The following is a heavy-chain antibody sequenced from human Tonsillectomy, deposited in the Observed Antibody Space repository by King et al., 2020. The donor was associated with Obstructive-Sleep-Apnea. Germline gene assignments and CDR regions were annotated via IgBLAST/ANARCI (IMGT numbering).Heavy chain of an antibody. D-gene: IGHD3-10*01. CDR3: ARDHGSGSYLSGWFDP. CDR1: GGSISSGGYY. J-gene: IGHJ5*02. Sequence: VQLQESGPGLVKPSQTLSLTCTVSGGSISSGGYYWSCIRQPPGKGLEWIGYIDYSGSTYYNPSLKSRVTISVDTSKNQFSLKLGSVTAADTAVYYWARDHGSGSYLSGWFDPWGQGTLVTVSS. CDR2: IDYSGST. V-gene: IGHV4-31*03.